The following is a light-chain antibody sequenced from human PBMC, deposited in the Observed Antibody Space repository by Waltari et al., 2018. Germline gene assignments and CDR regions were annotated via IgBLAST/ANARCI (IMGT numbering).Light chain of an antibody. CDR1: NIGRKS. CDR2: LDN. Sequence: YVLTQPPSVSVAPGQTATITCGGDNIGRKSVHWYWQRPGQAPQLVMYLDNYRPSGIPGRFSGTNSGNTATLTISGVEAGDEGDYYCQVWDTTTDNVFGGGTRLAVL. J-gene: IGLJ2*01. CDR3: QVWDTTTDNV. V-gene: IGLV3-21*01.